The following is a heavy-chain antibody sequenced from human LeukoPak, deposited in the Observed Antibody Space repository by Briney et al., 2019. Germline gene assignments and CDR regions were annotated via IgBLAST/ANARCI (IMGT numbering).Heavy chain of an antibody. CDR1: GFTLSSYA. CDR3: ARVRRKIWQYYYYYYGMDV. J-gene: IGHJ6*02. Sequence: PGRSLRLSCAASGFTLSSYAMHWVRQAPGKGLEWVAVISYDGSNKYYADSVKGRFTISRDNSKNTLYLQMNSLRAEDTAVYYCARVRRKIWQYYYYYYGMDVWGQGTTVTVSS. CDR2: ISYDGSNK. V-gene: IGHV3-30*04. D-gene: IGHD1-14*01.